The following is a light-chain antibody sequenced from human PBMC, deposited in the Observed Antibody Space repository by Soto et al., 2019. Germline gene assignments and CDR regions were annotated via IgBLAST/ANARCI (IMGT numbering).Light chain of an antibody. CDR1: QFVGSH. CDR3: QQRGSWPLT. Sequence: EIVLTQSPATPCLSPGERGTLSCRASQFVGSHLAWYQQRPGQAPRLLIYDASNRATGIPARFSGTGYGTDFNLTISSLEPEDSVAYYCQQRGSWPLTFGGGTKVEIK. V-gene: IGKV3-11*01. J-gene: IGKJ4*01. CDR2: DAS.